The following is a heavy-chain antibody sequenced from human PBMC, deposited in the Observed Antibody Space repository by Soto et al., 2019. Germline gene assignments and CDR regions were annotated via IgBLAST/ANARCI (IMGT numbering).Heavy chain of an antibody. J-gene: IGHJ4*02. CDR2: IYYSGST. D-gene: IGHD2-15*01. V-gene: IGHV4-59*01. CDR3: ARDGGGYCSGGSCYPMGVYDY. Sequence: QVQLQESGPGLVKPSETLSLTCTVSGGSISSYYWSWIRQPPGKGLEWIGYIYYSGSTNYNPSLTRRVTISVDTSKNQFSLKLSSVTAADTAVYYCARDGGGYCSGGSCYPMGVYDYWGQGTLVTVSS. CDR1: GGSISSYY.